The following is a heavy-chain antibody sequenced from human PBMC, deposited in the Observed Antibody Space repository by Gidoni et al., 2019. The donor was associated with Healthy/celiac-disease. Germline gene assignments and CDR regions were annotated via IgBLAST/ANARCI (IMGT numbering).Heavy chain of an antibody. J-gene: IGHJ4*02. Sequence: QVQLVQSGAEVKKPGSSVKVSCKASGGTFSSYAISWVRQAPGQGLEWMGGIIPIFGTANYAQKFQGRVTITADESTSTAYMELSSLRSEDTAVYYCARDMGEYYYDSSGHFDYWGQGTLVTVSS. CDR3: ARDMGEYYYDSSGHFDY. CDR1: GGTFSSYA. V-gene: IGHV1-69*01. D-gene: IGHD3-22*01. CDR2: IIPIFGTA.